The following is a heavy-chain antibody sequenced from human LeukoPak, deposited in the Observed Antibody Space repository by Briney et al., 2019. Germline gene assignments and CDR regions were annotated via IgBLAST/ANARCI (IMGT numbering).Heavy chain of an antibody. CDR2: SIPLLGIA. CDR3: ARDSPQCSSTSCYADYYYGMDG. J-gene: IGHJ6*02. D-gene: IGHD2-2*01. V-gene: IGHV1-69*04. CDR1: GGTISSYA. Sequence: ASVTVTCKASGGTISSYAISWVRQAPGQRLQWMGRSIPLLGIANYAQKFQGRVTITADKSTSTAYMELSSLRSEDTAVYYCARDSPQCSSTSCYADYYYGMDGWGQGTTVTVSS.